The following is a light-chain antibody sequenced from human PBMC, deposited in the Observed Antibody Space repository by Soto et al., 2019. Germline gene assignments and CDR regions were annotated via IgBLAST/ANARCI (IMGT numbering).Light chain of an antibody. CDR3: QQYNTYPFS. CDR1: QSISFW. Sequence: DIQMTQSPSTLSASVGDRVTITCRASQSISFWLAWYQQKPGKAPNPLIYKASSLESGVPSRFSGSGSGRECTLTISSLQPDDFATCYCQQYNTYPFSFGGGTKVEIK. J-gene: IGKJ4*01. V-gene: IGKV1-5*03. CDR2: KAS.